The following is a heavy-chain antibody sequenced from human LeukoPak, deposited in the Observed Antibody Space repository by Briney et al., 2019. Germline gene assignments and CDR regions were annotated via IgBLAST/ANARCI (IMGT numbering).Heavy chain of an antibody. CDR3: AREAMETFDY. CDR1: GGSISSYY. J-gene: IGHJ4*02. D-gene: IGHD5-18*01. V-gene: IGHV4-59*01. CDR2: IYYSGST. Sequence: SETLSLTCTVSGGSISSYYWSWIRQPPGKGLEWIGYIYYSGSTNYNPSLKSRVTISVDTSKNQFSLKPSSVTAADTAVYYCAREAMETFDYWGQGTLVTVSS.